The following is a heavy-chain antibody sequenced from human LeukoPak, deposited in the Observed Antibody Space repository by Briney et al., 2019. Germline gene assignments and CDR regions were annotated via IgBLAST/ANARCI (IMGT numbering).Heavy chain of an antibody. D-gene: IGHD4-17*01. V-gene: IGHV4-34*01. CDR1: GGSFSGYY. CDR2: INHSGST. CDR3: ARGRLEETTVTTTDDY. J-gene: IGHJ4*02. Sequence: SETLSLTCAVYGGSFSGYYWSWIRQPPGKGLEWLGEINHSGSTNYNPSLKSRFTISVDTSKNQFSLKLSSVTAADTAVYYCARGRLEETTVTTTDDYWGQGTLVTVSS.